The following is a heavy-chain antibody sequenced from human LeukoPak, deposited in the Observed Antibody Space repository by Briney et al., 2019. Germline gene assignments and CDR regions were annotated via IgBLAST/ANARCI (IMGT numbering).Heavy chain of an antibody. J-gene: IGHJ4*02. CDR1: GGSISSSSYY. CDR2: IYYSGTT. CDR3: AANSADYNTLGSSYKV. D-gene: IGHD3-10*01. Sequence: SETLSLTCTVSGGSISSSSYYWGRIRQPPGKGLEWIGSIYYSGTTYYNPSLKSRVTISVDTSKNQFSLKLNSVTAADTAVFYCAANSADYNTLGSSYKVWGQGTLVTVSS. V-gene: IGHV4-39*01.